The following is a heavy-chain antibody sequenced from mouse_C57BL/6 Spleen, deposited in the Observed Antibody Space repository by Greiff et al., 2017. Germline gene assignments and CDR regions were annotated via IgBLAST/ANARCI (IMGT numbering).Heavy chain of an antibody. V-gene: IGHV1-7*01. CDR3: ARTDDGNVCAMDY. Sequence: QVQLQQSGAELAKPGASVKLSCKASGYTFTSYWMHWVKQRPGQGLEWIGYINPSSGYTKYNQKFKDKATLTADKSSSTAYMQLSSLTYEDSAVYYGARTDDGNVCAMDYWGQGTSVTVSS. CDR2: INPSSGYT. J-gene: IGHJ4*01. CDR1: GYTFTSYW. D-gene: IGHD2-1*01.